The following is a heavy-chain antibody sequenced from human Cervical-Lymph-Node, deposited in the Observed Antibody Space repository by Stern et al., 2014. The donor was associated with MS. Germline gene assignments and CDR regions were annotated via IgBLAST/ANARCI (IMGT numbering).Heavy chain of an antibody. CDR2: IYYSGST. CDR1: GGSISSSSYY. J-gene: IGHJ4*02. V-gene: IGHV4-39*01. D-gene: IGHD3-10*01. CDR3: ARHLEWFGGY. Sequence: QLQESGPGLVKPSETLSLTCTVSGGSISSSSYYWGWIRQPPGKGLEWIGSIYYSGSTYYHPSLKSRVPIAEDPSKNQFSRKLSSVTAADTAVYYCARHLEWFGGYWGQGTLVTVSS.